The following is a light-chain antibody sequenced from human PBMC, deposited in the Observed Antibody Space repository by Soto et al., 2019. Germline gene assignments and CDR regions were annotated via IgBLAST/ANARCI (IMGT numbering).Light chain of an antibody. CDR2: DAS. CDR1: QSISSW. CDR3: QQYNSYSIT. J-gene: IGKJ5*01. V-gene: IGKV1-5*01. Sequence: DIQMPQSPSTLSASVGDRVTITCRASQSISSWSAWYQQKPGKAPKLLIYDASSLESGVPSRFSGSGSGTEFTLTISSLQPDDFATYYCQQYNSYSITFGQGTRLEIK.